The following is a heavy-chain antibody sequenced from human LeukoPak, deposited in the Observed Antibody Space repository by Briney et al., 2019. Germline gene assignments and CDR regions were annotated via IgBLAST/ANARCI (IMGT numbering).Heavy chain of an antibody. D-gene: IGHD3-3*01. J-gene: IGHJ4*02. Sequence: GGSLRLSCAASGFTFSTYAMIWVRQAPVKGLEWVSAISGSGISTFYADSVKGRFTISRDNSKNTLNLQMNSLRAEDSAVYYCAKQSRELRFLEIDYWGQGALVTVSS. CDR2: ISGSGIST. CDR1: GFTFSTYA. V-gene: IGHV3-23*01. CDR3: AKQSRELRFLEIDY.